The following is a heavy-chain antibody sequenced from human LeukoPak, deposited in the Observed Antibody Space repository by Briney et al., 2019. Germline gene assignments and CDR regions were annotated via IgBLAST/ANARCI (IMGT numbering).Heavy chain of an antibody. CDR1: GFTFSSYS. D-gene: IGHD1-20*01. V-gene: IGHV3-21*01. Sequence: GGSLRLSCAASGFTFSSYSMNWVRQAPGKGLEWVSSISSSSSYIYYADSVKGRFTISRDNAKNLLYLQMNSLRAEDTAVYYCARVPLNWNALYYFDYWGQGTLVTVSS. CDR2: ISSSSSYI. CDR3: ARVPLNWNALYYFDY. J-gene: IGHJ4*02.